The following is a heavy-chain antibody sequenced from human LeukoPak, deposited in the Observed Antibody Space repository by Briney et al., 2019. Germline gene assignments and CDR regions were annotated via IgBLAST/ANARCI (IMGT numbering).Heavy chain of an antibody. CDR1: GYTFISYG. V-gene: IGHV1-18*01. CDR3: ARENFPTIRGYCTGGSCALDF. Sequence: ASVKVSCKASGYTFISYGISWVRQAPGQGLEWMGWISDYNGNANYTQKLQGRVTMTTDTSTNTAYMELRSLRSDDTAVYYCARENFPTIRGYCTGGSCALDFWGQGTLVTVSS. CDR2: ISDYNGNA. D-gene: IGHD2-15*01. J-gene: IGHJ4*02.